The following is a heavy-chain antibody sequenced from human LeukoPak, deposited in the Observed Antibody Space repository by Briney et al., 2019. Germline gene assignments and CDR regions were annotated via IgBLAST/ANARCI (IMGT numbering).Heavy chain of an antibody. V-gene: IGHV3-21*01. J-gene: IGHJ4*02. CDR1: GFTFSSYT. CDR2: ISSTNIYI. Sequence: PGGSLRLSCAASGFTFSSYTMNWVRQAPGKGLQWVSSISSTNIYIYHADSVKGRFTISRDNAKNSLYLQMNSLRAEDTAVYYCARDVGLVNFDYWGQGTLVTVSS. D-gene: IGHD3/OR15-3a*01. CDR3: ARDVGLVNFDY.